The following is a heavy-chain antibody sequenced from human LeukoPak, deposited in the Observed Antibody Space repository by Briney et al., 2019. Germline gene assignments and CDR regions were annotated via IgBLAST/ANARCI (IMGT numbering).Heavy chain of an antibody. Sequence: GGSLRLSCAASGFTFSSYAMSWVRQAPGKGLEWVSIINGGGEDTYYADSVKGRFTISRDNSRNTLYLQMKGLGAEDTAVYYCAKGLYSSGRSYYFDYWGQGTLVTVSS. D-gene: IGHD6-19*01. J-gene: IGHJ4*02. CDR2: INGGGEDT. CDR1: GFTFSSYA. CDR3: AKGLYSSGRSYYFDY. V-gene: IGHV3-23*01.